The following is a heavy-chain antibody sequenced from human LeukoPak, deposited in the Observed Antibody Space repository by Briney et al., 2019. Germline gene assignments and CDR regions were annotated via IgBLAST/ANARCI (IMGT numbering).Heavy chain of an antibody. Sequence: ASVKVSFTSSGYTFTIYGINWVRQAPGQGLEWMGWISAYNGDTNFAQNFQGRVTMTTDTSTSTAYMELRSLRSDDTAVYYCARDYYDNSGYYSHSGGYWGQGTLVTVSS. J-gene: IGHJ4*02. CDR2: ISAYNGDT. CDR1: GYTFTIYG. CDR3: ARDYYDNSGYYSHSGGY. V-gene: IGHV1-18*01. D-gene: IGHD3-22*01.